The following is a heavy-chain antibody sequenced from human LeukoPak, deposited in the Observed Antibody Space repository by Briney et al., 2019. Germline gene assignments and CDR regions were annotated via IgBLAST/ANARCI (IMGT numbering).Heavy chain of an antibody. Sequence: GGSLRLSCAASGFTFSSYSMNWVRQAPGKGLEWVSYISSSSSTIYYADSVKGRFTISRDNAKNSLYLQMNSLRAEDTAVYYCARDPPRGVISFDAFDIWGQGTMVTVSS. D-gene: IGHD3-10*01. CDR1: GFTFSSYS. CDR3: ARDPPRGVISFDAFDI. CDR2: ISSSSSTI. V-gene: IGHV3-48*04. J-gene: IGHJ3*02.